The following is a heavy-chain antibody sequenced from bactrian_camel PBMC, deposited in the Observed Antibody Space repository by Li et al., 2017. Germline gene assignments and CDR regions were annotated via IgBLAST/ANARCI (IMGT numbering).Heavy chain of an antibody. J-gene: IGHJ4*01. D-gene: IGHD6*01. Sequence: HVQLVESGGGVVQAGGSLRLSCAASGYAYNRNCMAWFRQAPGKEREGVAAIDTTGSATYIYSVSGRFTISRDSAKNTVYLQMNNLQPEDTATYYCAEGRGSRGEHCYSLNYWGPGTQVTVS. CDR1: GYAYNRNC. CDR2: IDTTGSA. CDR3: AEGRGSRGEHCYSLNY. V-gene: IGHV3S53*01.